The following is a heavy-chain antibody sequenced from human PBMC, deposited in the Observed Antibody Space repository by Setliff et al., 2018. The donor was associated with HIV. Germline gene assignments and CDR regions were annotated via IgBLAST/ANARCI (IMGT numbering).Heavy chain of an antibody. J-gene: IGHJ4*02. CDR3: ARGGGPTTAYYD. D-gene: IGHD1-26*01. CDR1: GGSFSGYY. V-gene: IGHV4-34*01. CDR2: INPSGSP. Sequence: SETLSLTCAVYGGSFSGYYWSWVRQAPGKGLEWIGEINPSGSPDYNPSLKSRVTISVDTSRKQSSLTLKSVTVADTAVYFCARGGGPTTAYYDWGQGTLVTAPQ.